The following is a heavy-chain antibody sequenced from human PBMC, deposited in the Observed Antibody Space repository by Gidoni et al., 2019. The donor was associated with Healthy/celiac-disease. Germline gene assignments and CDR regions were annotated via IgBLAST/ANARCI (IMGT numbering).Heavy chain of an antibody. CDR3: ARDLPAGEMATFGI. CDR1: GVTFSSYS. V-gene: IGHV3-21*01. CDR2: ISSSSSYI. J-gene: IGHJ3*02. D-gene: IGHD3-10*01. Sequence: EVQLVESGGVLAKPGGSLRLSSAASGVTFSSYSMNWVRQAPGKGLEWVSSISSSSSYIYYADSVKGRFTISRDNAKNSLYLQMNSLRAEDTAVYYCARDLPAGEMATFGIWGQGTMVTVSS.